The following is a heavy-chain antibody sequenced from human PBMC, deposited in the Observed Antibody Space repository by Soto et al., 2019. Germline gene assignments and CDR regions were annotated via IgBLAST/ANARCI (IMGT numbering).Heavy chain of an antibody. D-gene: IGHD3-10*01. V-gene: IGHV4-61*01. CDR1: GASLRSGSYY. CDR3: SYGSSFDY. CDR2: ISHSGRA. Sequence: SETLSLTCTVSGASLRSGSYYWSWIRQPPGKGLEWIGYISHSGRANYDPSLKSRLTMSVDTSQNQFSLQLNSVAAADTAVYYCSYGSSFDYWGQGTLVTVSS. J-gene: IGHJ4*02.